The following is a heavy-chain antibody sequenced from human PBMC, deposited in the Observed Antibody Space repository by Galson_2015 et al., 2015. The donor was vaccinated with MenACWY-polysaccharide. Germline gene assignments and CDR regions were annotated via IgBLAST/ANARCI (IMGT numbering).Heavy chain of an antibody. J-gene: IGHJ5*02. CDR2: INADGSAT. Sequence: SLRLSCAASGFSFNTYWMHWVRHAPGKGLVWVSRINADGSATGYADSVRGRFTISRDNAKNTLYLEMNSLRAEDTAVYYCTKEGAKYCSGSSCSLNWFDPWGQGTLVTVSS. CDR1: GFSFNTYW. V-gene: IGHV3-74*01. D-gene: IGHD2-15*01. CDR3: TKEGAKYCSGSSCSLNWFDP.